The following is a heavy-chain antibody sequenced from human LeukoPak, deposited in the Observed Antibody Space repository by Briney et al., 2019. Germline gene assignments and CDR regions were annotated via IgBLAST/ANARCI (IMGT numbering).Heavy chain of an antibody. CDR2: IYPGDSDT. CDR3: ARGYFGASGFDP. D-gene: IGHD3-16*01. J-gene: IGHJ5*02. V-gene: IGHV5-51*01. Sequence: GASLKISCKGSGSTFTSYWIGWVRQIPGKGLKCMGIIYPGDSDTRYSPSFQGQVTISADKSISTAYLQWSSLKASDTAMYYCARGYFGASGFDPWGQGTLVTVSS. CDR1: GSTFTSYW.